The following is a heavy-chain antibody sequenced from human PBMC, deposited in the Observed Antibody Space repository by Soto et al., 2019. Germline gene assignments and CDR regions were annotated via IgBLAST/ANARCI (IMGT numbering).Heavy chain of an antibody. Sequence: QITLKESGPTLVKPTQTLTLTCTFSGFSLSTSGVGVAWIRQPPGRALEWLALIYWDDDKRYSPSLKSRLTSTKDTSKNQVVLTMTNMDLVDTATYYCAHSRDDYIWGSYSNDYWGQGTLVTVSS. D-gene: IGHD3-16*01. V-gene: IGHV2-5*02. J-gene: IGHJ4*02. CDR3: AHSRDDYIWGSYSNDY. CDR1: GFSLSTSGVG. CDR2: IYWDDDK.